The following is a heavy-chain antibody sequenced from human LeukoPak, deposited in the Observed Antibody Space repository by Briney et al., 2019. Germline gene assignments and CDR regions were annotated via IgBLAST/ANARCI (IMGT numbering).Heavy chain of an antibody. D-gene: IGHD4/OR15-4a*01. CDR3: ARDSIGLYADY. CDR2: ISYTGGT. V-gene: IGHV4-59*02. CDR1: GGSVTGYY. Sequence: SETLSLTCTVSGGSVTGYYWSWIRQPPGKGLEWIGYISYTGGTNNNLSLKSRVTISVDTSKNQFSLRLSSVTAADTAMYYCARDSIGLYADYWGQGTLVTVSS. J-gene: IGHJ4*02.